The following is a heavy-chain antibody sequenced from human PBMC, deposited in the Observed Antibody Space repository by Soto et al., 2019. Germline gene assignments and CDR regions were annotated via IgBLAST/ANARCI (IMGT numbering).Heavy chain of an antibody. J-gene: IGHJ3*02. CDR3: PSEGYCSGGSCSYDAFDI. CDR1: GGTFSSYA. CDR2: IIPIFGTA. V-gene: IGHV1-69*12. Sequence: QVQLVQSGAEVKKPGSSVKVSCKASGGTFSSYAISWVRQAPGQGLEWMGGIIPIFGTANYAQKFQGRVTFTAEESTSTAYMELSSPRSEDPAVYYCPSEGYCSGGSCSYDAFDIWGQGTMVTVSS. D-gene: IGHD2-15*01.